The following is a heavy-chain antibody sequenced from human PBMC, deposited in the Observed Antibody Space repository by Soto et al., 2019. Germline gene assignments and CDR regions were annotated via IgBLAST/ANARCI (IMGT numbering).Heavy chain of an antibody. V-gene: IGHV3-74*01. CDR1: GFTFNIYG. J-gene: IGHJ5*02. Sequence: PGGSLRLSCAASGFTFNIYGMHWVRQAPDKGLEWVARINTDGSVTSHADSVKGRFTISRDNADSALFLQMNSLSAEDTAIYYCTSDTFGLRDTWGQGTLVTVSS. D-gene: IGHD3-16*01. CDR2: INTDGSVT. CDR3: TSDTFGLRDT.